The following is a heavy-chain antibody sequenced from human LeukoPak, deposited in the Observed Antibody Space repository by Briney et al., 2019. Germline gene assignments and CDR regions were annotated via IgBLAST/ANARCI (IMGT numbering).Heavy chain of an antibody. CDR2: IRYDGNRN. CDR3: AKIEVATIGYYYYYMDV. V-gene: IGHV3-30*02. D-gene: IGHD5-12*01. J-gene: IGHJ6*03. Sequence: GGSLRLSCVASGFTFRTYGMHWVRQAPGKGLEWVAFIRYDGNRNYYADSVKGRFTISRDNSKNTLFLQMNDLRAEDTAVYYCAKIEVATIGYYYYYMDVWGKGTTVSVSS. CDR1: GFTFRTYG.